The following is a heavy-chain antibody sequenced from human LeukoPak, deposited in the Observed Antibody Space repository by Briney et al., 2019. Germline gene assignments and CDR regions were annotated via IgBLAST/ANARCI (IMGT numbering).Heavy chain of an antibody. V-gene: IGHV3-7*01. CDR3: ARDILTGYSSGRSLDY. Sequence: GGSLRLSCAASGFTFSSYWMSWVRQAPGKGLEWVANIKQDGSEKYYVDSVKGRFTISRDNAKNSLYLQMNSLRAEDTAVYHCARDILTGYSSGRSLDYWGQGTLVTVSS. CDR2: IKQDGSEK. CDR1: GFTFSSYW. D-gene: IGHD6-19*01. J-gene: IGHJ4*02.